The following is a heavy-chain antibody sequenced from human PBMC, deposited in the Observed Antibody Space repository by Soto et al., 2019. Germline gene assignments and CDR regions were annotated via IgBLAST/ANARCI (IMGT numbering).Heavy chain of an antibody. D-gene: IGHD6-19*01. CDR2: ISAYNGNT. CDR1: GYSFTNYG. CDR3: ARDRGVAPPVAGNTHYYYYMDV. V-gene: IGHV1-18*01. J-gene: IGHJ6*03. Sequence: QDQLVQSGVEVKKPGASVKVSCKASGYSFTNYGITWVRQAPGQGFEWMGWISAYNGNTNYAQKFKGRGTMTTDPSTSTAYLELRSLRSDDTAVYYCARDRGVAPPVAGNTHYYYYMDVWGKGTTVTVSS.